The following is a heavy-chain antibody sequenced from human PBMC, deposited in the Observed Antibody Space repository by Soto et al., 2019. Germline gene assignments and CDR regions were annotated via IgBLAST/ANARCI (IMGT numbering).Heavy chain of an antibody. CDR1: GYTFTRYG. V-gene: IGHV1-18*01. CDR2: ISGYNGDT. D-gene: IGHD1-26*01. CDR3: AKSGQPPYYYYGMDV. J-gene: IGHJ6*02. Sequence: ASVKVSCKASGYTFTRYGISWVRQAPGQGLEWMGWISGYNGDTNYAQKFQGRVTMTVDTSTTTAFMELTSLTSDDRAVYYCAKSGQPPYYYYGMDVWGQGTTVTVSS.